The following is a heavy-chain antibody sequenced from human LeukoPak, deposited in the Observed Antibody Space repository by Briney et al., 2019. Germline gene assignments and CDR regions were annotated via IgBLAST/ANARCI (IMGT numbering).Heavy chain of an antibody. CDR3: ARDSLIYYGSGSYYRIFDY. V-gene: IGHV3-7*01. CDR2: IKKEGSEK. Sequence: GGSLRLSCAASGSTLSSNWMSWVRQAPGKGLDWLANIKKEGSEKYYVDSVKGRFTISRDNAKNSLYLQINSLRAEDTAVYYCARDSLIYYGSGSYYRIFDYWGQGTLVTVSS. J-gene: IGHJ4*02. CDR1: GSTLSSNW. D-gene: IGHD3-10*01.